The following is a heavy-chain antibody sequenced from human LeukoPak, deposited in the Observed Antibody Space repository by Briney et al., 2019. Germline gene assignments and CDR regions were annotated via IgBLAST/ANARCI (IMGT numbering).Heavy chain of an antibody. CDR2: IHTSGST. J-gene: IGHJ4*02. CDR1: GGSISSPSYY. CDR3: ARDVYYYGSGSYFLDY. Sequence: SETLSLTCTVSGGSISSPSYYWSWIRQPAGKGLEWIGRIHTSGSTNYKSSLKSRVTMSVDTSKNQFSLKLNSVTAADTAVYYCARDVYYYGSGSYFLDYWGQGTLVTVSS. D-gene: IGHD3-10*01. V-gene: IGHV4-61*02.